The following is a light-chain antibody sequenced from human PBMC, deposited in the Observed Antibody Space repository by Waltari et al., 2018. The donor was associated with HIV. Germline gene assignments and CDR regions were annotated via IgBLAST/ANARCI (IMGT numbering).Light chain of an antibody. Sequence: QSALAQPASVSGSPGQSVTISCSGTSSDVGGYNYVSWFQQHPGKAPKLSIYGNSNRPSGVPDRFSGSKSGTSASLAITGLQAEDEADYYCQSYDSSLSWVFGGGTKLTVL. CDR1: SSDVGGYNY. CDR2: GNS. J-gene: IGLJ3*02. CDR3: QSYDSSLSWV. V-gene: IGLV2-14*03.